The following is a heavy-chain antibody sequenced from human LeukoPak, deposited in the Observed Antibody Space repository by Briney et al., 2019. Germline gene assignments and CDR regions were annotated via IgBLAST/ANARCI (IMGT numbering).Heavy chain of an antibody. Sequence: GGSLRLSCAASGFTFSSYSMNWVRQAPGKGLEWVSSISSSSSYIYYADSVKGRFTISRDNAKNSLYLQMSSLRAEDTAVYYCARVPSGYNAFDIWGQGTMVTVSS. J-gene: IGHJ3*02. D-gene: IGHD3-22*01. CDR1: GFTFSSYS. CDR3: ARVPSGYNAFDI. CDR2: ISSSSSYI. V-gene: IGHV3-21*01.